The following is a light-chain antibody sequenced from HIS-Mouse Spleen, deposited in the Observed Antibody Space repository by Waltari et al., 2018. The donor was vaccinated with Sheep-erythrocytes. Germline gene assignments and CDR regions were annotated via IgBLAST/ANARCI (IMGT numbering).Light chain of an antibody. CDR1: SSDVCGYNY. CDR3: CSYAGSSTPWV. V-gene: IGLV2-11*02. J-gene: IGLJ3*02. CDR2: DVS. Sequence: QSALTQPRSVSGSPGQSVTIPCTGTSSDVCGYNYVSWYQQHPGKAPKLMLYDVSKRPSGVPDRFSGSKSGNTASLTISGLQAEDEADYYCCSYAGSSTPWVFGGGTKLTVL.